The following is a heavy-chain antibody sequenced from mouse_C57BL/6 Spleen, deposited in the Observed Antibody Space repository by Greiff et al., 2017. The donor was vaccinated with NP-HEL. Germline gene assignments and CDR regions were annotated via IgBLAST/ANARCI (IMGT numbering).Heavy chain of an antibody. V-gene: IGHV1-69*01. CDR3: ARLDYGY. CDR1: GYTFTSYW. D-gene: IGHD1-1*02. CDR2: IDPSDSYT. Sequence: QVQLQQSGAELVMPGASVKLSCKASGYTFTSYWMHWVKQRPGQGLEWIGEIDPSDSYTNYNQKFKGKSTLTVDKSSSTAYMQLSSLTSEDSAVYYCARLDYGYWGQGTTLTVSS. J-gene: IGHJ2*01.